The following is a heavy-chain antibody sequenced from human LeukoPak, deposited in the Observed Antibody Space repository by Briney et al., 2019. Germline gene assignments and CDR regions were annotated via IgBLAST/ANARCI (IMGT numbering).Heavy chain of an antibody. D-gene: IGHD1-1*01. CDR2: IYYSGSI. J-gene: IGHJ4*02. V-gene: IGHV4-59*01. CDR1: GGSISTYY. CDR3: ARALYNRFFDY. Sequence: SETLSLTCTVSGGSISTYYWSWIRQPPGKGLEWLGYIYYSGSINYNPSLKSRVTISVDTSKNQFSLKLNSVTAADTAVYYCARALYNRFFDYWGQGTLVTVSS.